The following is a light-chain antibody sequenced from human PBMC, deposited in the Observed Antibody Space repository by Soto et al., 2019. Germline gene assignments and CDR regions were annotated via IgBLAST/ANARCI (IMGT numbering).Light chain of an antibody. CDR1: SGHSSYA. CDR2: LSSDGSH. CDR3: QTWDTGARVV. V-gene: IGLV4-69*01. Sequence: QLVLTQSPSASASLGASVKLTCTLSSGHSSYAIAWHQQQPEKGPRYLMKLSSDGSHSKGDGIPDRFSGSSSGAERYLTSSGLQSEDEADYYCQTWDTGARVVFGGGTKVTVL. J-gene: IGLJ2*01.